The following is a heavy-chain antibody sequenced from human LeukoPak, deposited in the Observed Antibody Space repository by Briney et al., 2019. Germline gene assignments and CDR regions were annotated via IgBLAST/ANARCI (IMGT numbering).Heavy chain of an antibody. CDR1: GFTFSSYA. V-gene: IGHV3-30-3*01. CDR2: ISYDGSNK. CDR3: ARFYGVPGGWFDP. Sequence: GGSLRLSCAASGFTFSSYAMHWVRQAPGKGLEWVAVISYDGSNKYYADSVKGRFTISRDNSKNTLYLQMNSLRAEDTAVYYCARFYGVPGGWFDPWGQGTLVTVSS. D-gene: IGHD4-17*01. J-gene: IGHJ5*02.